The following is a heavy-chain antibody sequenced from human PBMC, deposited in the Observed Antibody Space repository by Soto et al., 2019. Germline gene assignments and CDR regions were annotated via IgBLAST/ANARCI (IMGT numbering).Heavy chain of an antibody. CDR1: AASFSKYY. V-gene: IGHV4-59*01. Sequence: SETLSLTCTDSAASFSKYYWTWIRQPPGKGLEWIGYIYFNGNTKYNPSLEGRLTISIDTSKKEFSLKLTSVTAADAAVYYCASVTFGGIVLAHWGQGTLVTVSS. CDR2: IYFNGNT. J-gene: IGHJ4*02. D-gene: IGHD3-16*01. CDR3: ASVTFGGIVLAH.